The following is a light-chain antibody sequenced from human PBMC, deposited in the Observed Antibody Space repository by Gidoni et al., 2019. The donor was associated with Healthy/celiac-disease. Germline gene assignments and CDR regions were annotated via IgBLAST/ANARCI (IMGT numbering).Light chain of an antibody. V-gene: IGLV2-23*01. J-gene: IGLJ2*01. CDR2: EGS. CDR1: SSDLGSYNL. Sequence: QSALTQPAPVSGSPGQSITISCTGTSSDLGSYNLVSWYQQHPGKAPKLMIYEGSKRPSGVSNRFSGSRSGNTASLTISGLQAEDEADYYCCSYAGSSTHVVFGGGTKLTVL. CDR3: CSYAGSSTHVV.